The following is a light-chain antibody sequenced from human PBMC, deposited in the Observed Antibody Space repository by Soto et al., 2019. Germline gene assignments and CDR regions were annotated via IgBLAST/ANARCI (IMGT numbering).Light chain of an antibody. Sequence: DIQMTQSPSSLSASVGDRVTISCRASQSVSRYLNWYQQKAGKAPNLLIYAVFTLESGVTSRFSVSGSGTDFNLTSSSLQPEDCATYYCQQSYSNPRTFGQGTKVEIK. CDR3: QQSYSNPRT. J-gene: IGKJ1*01. V-gene: IGKV1-39*01. CDR1: QSVSRY. CDR2: AVF.